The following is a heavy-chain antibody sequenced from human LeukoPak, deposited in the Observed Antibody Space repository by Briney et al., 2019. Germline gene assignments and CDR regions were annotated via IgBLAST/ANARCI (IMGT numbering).Heavy chain of an antibody. J-gene: IGHJ5*02. CDR3: AGGLVGANKYNWFDP. Sequence: PSETLSLTCAVYGGSFSGYYWSWIRQPPGKGLEWIGYIYYSGSTNYNPSLKSRVTISVDTSKNQFSLKLSSVTAADTAVYYCAGGLVGANKYNWFDPWGQGTLVTVSS. D-gene: IGHD1-26*01. CDR2: IYYSGST. V-gene: IGHV4-59*01. CDR1: GGSFSGYY.